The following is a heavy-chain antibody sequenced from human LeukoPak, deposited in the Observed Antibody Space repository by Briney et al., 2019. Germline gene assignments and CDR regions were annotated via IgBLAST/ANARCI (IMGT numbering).Heavy chain of an antibody. V-gene: IGHV4-31*03. CDR3: AREVYGDHRFDY. CDR2: IYYSGST. CDR1: GGSISSGGYY. D-gene: IGHD4-17*01. J-gene: IGHJ4*02. Sequence: SQTLSLTCTVSGGSISSGGYYWSWIRQHPGKGLEWIGYIYYSGSTYYNPSLKSRVTISVNTSKNQFSLKLSSVTAADTAVYYCAREVYGDHRFDYWGQGTLVTVSS.